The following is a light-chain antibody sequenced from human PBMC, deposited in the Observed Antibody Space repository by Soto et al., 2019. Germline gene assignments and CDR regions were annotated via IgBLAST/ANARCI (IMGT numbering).Light chain of an antibody. CDR2: GDI. CDR3: QSYDSSLSGGV. Sequence: QSLLTQPPSVTGAPGRMVTISRTGSSSNIGARYDVHWYQHLPGTAPKLLIYGDINRPSGVPDRFSGSKSGTSASLAITGLQAEDEADYYCQSYDSSLSGGVFGTGTKVTVL. J-gene: IGLJ1*01. CDR1: SSNIGARYD. V-gene: IGLV1-40*01.